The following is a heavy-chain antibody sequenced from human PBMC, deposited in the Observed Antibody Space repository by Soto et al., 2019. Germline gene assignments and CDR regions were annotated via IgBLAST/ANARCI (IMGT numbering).Heavy chain of an antibody. V-gene: IGHV4-39*01. J-gene: IGHJ3*02. D-gene: IGHD3-22*01. Sequence: LQLQESGPGLVKPSETLSLTCTVSGGSISSSSYYWGWIRQPPGKGLEWIGSIYYSGSTYYNPSLKSRVTISVDTSKNQFSLKLSSVTAADTAVYYCARPSTYYYDSSGYYTAFDIWGQGTMVTVSS. CDR2: IYYSGST. CDR1: GGSISSSSYY. CDR3: ARPSTYYYDSSGYYTAFDI.